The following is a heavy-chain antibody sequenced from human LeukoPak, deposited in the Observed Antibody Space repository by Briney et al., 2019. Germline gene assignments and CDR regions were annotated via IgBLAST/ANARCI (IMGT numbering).Heavy chain of an antibody. D-gene: IGHD2-21*02. Sequence: SETLSLTCTVSGGSITSHYWSWVRQPPGKGLEWIANIDYNGNTNYNPSLKSRVTISLDTSKKQVSLNLSSVTAADTAVYCGGDCLYYYLDSWGQGTLVTVSS. J-gene: IGHJ4*02. V-gene: IGHV4-59*11. CDR2: IDYNGNT. CDR1: GGSITSHY. CDR3: GDCLYYYLDS.